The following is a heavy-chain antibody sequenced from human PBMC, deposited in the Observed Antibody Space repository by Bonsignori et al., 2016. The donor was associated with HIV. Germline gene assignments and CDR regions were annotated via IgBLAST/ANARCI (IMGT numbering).Heavy chain of an antibody. D-gene: IGHD3-22*01. Sequence: WIRQPPGKGLEWVSYISSSGKTIYYADSVKGRFTISRDNAKISLYLQMTSLRAEDTAVYYCAREDSSGYIDYWGQGTLVTVSS. V-gene: IGHV3-11*01. CDR2: ISSSGKTI. J-gene: IGHJ4*02. CDR3: AREDSSGYIDY.